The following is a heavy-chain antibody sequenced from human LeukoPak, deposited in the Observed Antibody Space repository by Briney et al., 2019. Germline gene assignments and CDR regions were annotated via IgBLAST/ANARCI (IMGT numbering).Heavy chain of an antibody. D-gene: IGHD3-3*01. Sequence: PSQTLSLTCTVSGGSISSGSYYWSWIRQPAGKGLEWIGRIYTSGSTNYNPSLKSRVTISVDTSKNQFSLKLSSVTAADTAVYYCAREKVVEWLLYSGGVFDYWGQGTLVTVSS. CDR2: IYTSGST. CDR3: AREKVVEWLLYSGGVFDY. V-gene: IGHV4-61*02. J-gene: IGHJ4*02. CDR1: GGSISSGSYY.